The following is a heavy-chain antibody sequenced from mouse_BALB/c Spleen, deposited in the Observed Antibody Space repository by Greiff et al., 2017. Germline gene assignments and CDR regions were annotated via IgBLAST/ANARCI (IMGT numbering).Heavy chain of an antibody. CDR1: GYSITSGYY. V-gene: IGHV3-6*02. CDR2: ISYDGSN. CDR3: ARDEGFSY. Sequence: EVKLMESGPGLVKPSQSLSLTCSVTGYSITSGYYWNWIRQFPGNKLEWMGYISYDGSNNSNPSLKNRISITRDTSKNQFFLKLNSVTTEDTATYYCARDEGFSYWGQGTLVTVSA. J-gene: IGHJ3*01.